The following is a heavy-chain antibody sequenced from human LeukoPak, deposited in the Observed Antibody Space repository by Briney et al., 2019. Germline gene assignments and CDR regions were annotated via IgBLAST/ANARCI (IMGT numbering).Heavy chain of an antibody. V-gene: IGHV3-21*01. Sequence: GGSLRLSCAASGFTFSSYSMNWVRQAPGKGLEWVSSISSSSSYIYYADSVKGRFTISREKAKNSLYLQMNSLRAEDTAVYYCATPITTVVTPFTGRGWGQGTLVTVSS. CDR2: ISSSSSYI. CDR3: ATPITTVVTPFTGRG. CDR1: GFTFSSYS. J-gene: IGHJ4*02. D-gene: IGHD4-23*01.